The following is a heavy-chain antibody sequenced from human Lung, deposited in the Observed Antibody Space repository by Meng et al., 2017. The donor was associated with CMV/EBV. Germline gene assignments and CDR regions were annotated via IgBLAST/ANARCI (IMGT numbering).Heavy chain of an antibody. J-gene: IGHJ6*02. CDR1: GGSFSGYY. V-gene: IGHV4-34*01. CDR2: INHSGST. D-gene: IGHD2-2*01. Sequence: SETLSLXCAVYGGSFSGYYWSWIRQPPGKGLEWIGEINHSGSTNYNPSLKSRVTISVDTSKNQFSLKLSSVTAADTAVYYCARRGDHIVVVPAAISTTRQRYGMDVWGQGXTVTVSS. CDR3: ARRGDHIVVVPAAISTTRQRYGMDV.